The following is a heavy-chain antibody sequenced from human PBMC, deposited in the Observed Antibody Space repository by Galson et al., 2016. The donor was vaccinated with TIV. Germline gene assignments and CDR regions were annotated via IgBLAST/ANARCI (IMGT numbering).Heavy chain of an antibody. CDR2: IRKDASII. Sequence: SLRLSCAASGFSINNDWMTWVRQPPGKGLEWVANIRKDASIINYVDSVRGRFIISRDNAKNSLYLQMNSLRAEDTAVYYCVRDLTYYDGRFYYDTLDIWGQGTMVAVSS. D-gene: IGHD3-22*01. CDR3: VRDLTYYDGRFYYDTLDI. V-gene: IGHV3-7*01. J-gene: IGHJ3*02. CDR1: GFSINNDW.